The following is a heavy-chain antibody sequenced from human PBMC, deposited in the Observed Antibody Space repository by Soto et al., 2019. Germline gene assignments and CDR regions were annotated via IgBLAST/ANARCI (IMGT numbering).Heavy chain of an antibody. V-gene: IGHV3-23*01. Sequence: EVQLLESGGGLVQPGGSLRLSCAASGFTFSSYAMSWVRQAPGKGLEWVSAICGSGRSTYYADSVKGRFTISRDNSKNTEYMQRTSRIAEDTAVYYCAKESCPRNYTIIVCPLNWFAPWAQGTLVTVS. CDR3: AKESCPRNYTIIVCPLNWFAP. J-gene: IGHJ5*02. CDR2: ICGSGRST. D-gene: IGHD2-8*01. CDR1: GFTFSSYA.